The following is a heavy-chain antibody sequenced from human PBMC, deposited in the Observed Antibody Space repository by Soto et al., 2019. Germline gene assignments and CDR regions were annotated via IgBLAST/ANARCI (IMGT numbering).Heavy chain of an antibody. D-gene: IGHD6-25*01. CDR1: GFSLSTSGVG. CDR2: IYWDDDK. J-gene: IGHJ4*02. CDR3: ARFLAAEIFDC. V-gene: IGHV2-5*02. Sequence: QITLKESGPTLVKPTQTLTLTCTFSGFSLSTSGVGVGWIRQPPGKALEWLALIYWDDDKRYSPSLKSRLTITKDTSKNQVVLTMTIMDPVDTATYYCARFLAAEIFDCWGQGTLVTVSS.